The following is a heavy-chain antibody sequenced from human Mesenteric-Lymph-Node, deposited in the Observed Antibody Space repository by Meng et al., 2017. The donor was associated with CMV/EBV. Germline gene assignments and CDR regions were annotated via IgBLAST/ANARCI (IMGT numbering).Heavy chain of an antibody. CDR2: ISAYNGNT. D-gene: IGHD6-19*01. V-gene: IGHV1-18*01. Sequence: ASVKVSCKASGYSFSSYGISWVRQAPGQGLEWMGWISAYNGNTNYAQKFQGRVTMTTDTSTSTAYMELRSLRSDDTAVYYCASLAVADYYYYYGMDVWGQGTTVTVSS. J-gene: IGHJ6*02. CDR3: ASLAVADYYYYYGMDV. CDR1: GYSFSSYG.